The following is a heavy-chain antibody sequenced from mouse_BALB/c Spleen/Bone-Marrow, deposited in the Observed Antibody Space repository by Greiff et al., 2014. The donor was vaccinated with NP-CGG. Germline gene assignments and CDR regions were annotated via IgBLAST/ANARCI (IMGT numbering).Heavy chain of an antibody. CDR2: ISSGGSHT. V-gene: IGHV5-6*02. CDR3: ARRGFDNSYWYFGV. J-gene: IGHJ1*01. Sequence: EVKLQESGGDLVKPGGSLKLSCAASGFTFSSYGMSWVRQTPDKSLEWVATISSGGSHTYYPDSVKGRFTISRDNAKNTLYLQMSSLKSEDTAIYYCARRGFDNSYWYFGVWGAGTTVTVSS. CDR1: GFTFSSYG.